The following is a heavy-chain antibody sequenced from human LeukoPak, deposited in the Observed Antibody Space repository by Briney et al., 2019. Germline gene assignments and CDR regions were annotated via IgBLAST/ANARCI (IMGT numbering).Heavy chain of an antibody. CDR1: GVIFGGYA. V-gene: IGHV3-49*03. CDR2: IRSKAYGGTT. D-gene: IGHD5-24*01. J-gene: IGHJ6*02. CDR3: TRGDPGYYYYYGMDV. Sequence: GGSLRLSCTASGVIFGGYAMSWFRQAPGKGLEWVGFIRSKAYGGTTEYAASVKGRFTISRDDSKSIAYLQMNSLKTEDTAVYYCTRGDPGYYYYYGMDVWGQGTTVTVSS.